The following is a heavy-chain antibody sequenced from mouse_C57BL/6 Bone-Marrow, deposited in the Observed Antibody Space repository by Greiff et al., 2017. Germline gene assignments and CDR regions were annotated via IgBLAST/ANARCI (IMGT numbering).Heavy chain of an antibody. CDR3: ASCYDYDEAY. V-gene: IGHV1-72*01. CDR1: GYTFTSYW. CDR2: FDPYSGGT. Sequence: QVQLQQPGAELVKPSPSVSLSCTASGYTFTSYWMHWVKQTPGRGLEWIGRFDPYSGGTKYNATFKSKATLTVDKTSSTSSMQLSSLASEDAAVYYCASCYDYDEAYWGQGTLVTVSA. J-gene: IGHJ3*01. D-gene: IGHD2-4*01.